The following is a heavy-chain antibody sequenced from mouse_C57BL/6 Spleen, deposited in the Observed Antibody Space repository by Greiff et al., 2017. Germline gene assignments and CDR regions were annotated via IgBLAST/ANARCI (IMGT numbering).Heavy chain of an antibody. CDR3: AREDSSVLFAY. CDR2: IYPGDGGT. V-gene: IGHV1-82*01. D-gene: IGHD3-2*02. CDR1: GYAFSSSW. J-gene: IGHJ3*01. Sequence: VQLVESGPELVKPGASVKISCKASGYAFSSSWMNWVKQRPGKGLEWIGRIYPGDGGTNYNGKFKGKATLTADNSSSTAYMQLSSLTSEDAAVYCCAREDSSVLFAYWGQGTLVTVSA.